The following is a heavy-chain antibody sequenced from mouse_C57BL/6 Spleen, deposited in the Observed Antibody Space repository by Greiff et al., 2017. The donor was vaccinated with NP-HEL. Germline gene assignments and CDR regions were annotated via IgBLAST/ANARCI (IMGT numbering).Heavy chain of an antibody. D-gene: IGHD1-1*01. CDR3: ARRALSRSYGGYFDV. J-gene: IGHJ1*03. V-gene: IGHV8-12*01. CDR1: GFSLSTSGMG. CDR2: IYWDDDK. Sequence: QVTLKVSGPGILQSSQTLSLTCSFSGFSLSTSGMGVSWIRQPSGKGLEWLAHIYWDDDKRYNPSLKSRLTISKDTSRNQVFLKITSVDTADTATYYCARRALSRSYGGYFDVWGTGTTVTVSS.